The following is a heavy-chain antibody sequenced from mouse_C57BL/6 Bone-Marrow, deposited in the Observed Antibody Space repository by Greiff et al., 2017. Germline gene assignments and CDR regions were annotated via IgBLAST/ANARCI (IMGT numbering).Heavy chain of an antibody. V-gene: IGHV5-6*01. D-gene: IGHD3-2*02. CDR3: ARLRLLFAY. J-gene: IGHJ3*01. CDR1: GFTFSSYG. CDR2: ISSGGSYT. Sequence: EVQRVESGGDLVKPGGSLTLSCAASGFTFSSYGMSWVRQTPDNRLEWVATISSGGSYTYYPDSVKGRFTISRDNAKNTLYLQMRSLKSEDTARYYCARLRLLFAYWGQGTLVTVSA.